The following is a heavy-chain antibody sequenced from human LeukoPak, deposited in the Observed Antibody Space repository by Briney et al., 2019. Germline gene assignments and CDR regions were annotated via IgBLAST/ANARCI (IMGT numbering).Heavy chain of an antibody. CDR1: GYSFSSYC. CDR3: GMSGDRVPLQDDVFDV. D-gene: IGHD1-26*01. Sequence: GESLKISCKVSGYSFSSYCIGWVRQMPGKGLEWMGIIYPGDSGPTYSPSFQGQVTISVDKSINTAYLQWSSLQASDTAMYYCGMSGDRVPLQDDVFDVWGQGTMVTVST. J-gene: IGHJ3*01. CDR2: IYPGDSGP. V-gene: IGHV5-51*01.